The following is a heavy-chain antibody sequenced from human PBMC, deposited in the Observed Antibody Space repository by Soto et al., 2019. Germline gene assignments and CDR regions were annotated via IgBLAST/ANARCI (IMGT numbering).Heavy chain of an antibody. D-gene: IGHD2-15*01. Sequence: EVQLVESGGGLVQPGGSLRLSCAASGFTFSNYWMYWVRQAPGKGLEWVSRINSDGSVSSYADSVKGRLTISRDNVKNTLFLQMDSLRAKYTAVYYCARGDCVGGTCYSLAGSFYYYMDVWGKGTTVTVFS. CDR2: INSDGSVS. V-gene: IGHV3-74*02. CDR3: ARGDCVGGTCYSLAGSFYYYMDV. CDR1: GFTFSNYW. J-gene: IGHJ6*03.